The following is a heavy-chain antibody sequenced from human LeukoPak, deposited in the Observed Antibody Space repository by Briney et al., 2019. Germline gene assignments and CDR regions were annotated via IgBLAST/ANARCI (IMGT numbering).Heavy chain of an antibody. CDR2: IYYSGNT. V-gene: IGHV4-39*01. CDR3: ARGGYYGSGNDFRFDP. Sequence: SETLSLTCTVSGVSISSSNSYWGWIRQPPGKGLEWIGSIYYSGNTYYNASVKSRVTISIDSSKNQFSLMLSSVTAADTAVYYCARGGYYGSGNDFRFDPWGQGTLVTVSS. CDR1: GVSISSSNSY. J-gene: IGHJ5*02. D-gene: IGHD3-10*01.